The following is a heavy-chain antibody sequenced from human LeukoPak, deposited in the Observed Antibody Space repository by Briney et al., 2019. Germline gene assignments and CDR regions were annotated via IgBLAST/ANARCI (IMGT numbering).Heavy chain of an antibody. Sequence: GESLKISCKGSGHAFTSYWISWVRQMPGKGLEWMGRIDPSDSDTNYSPSFQGHVTISADKSISTAYLQWISLKASDTAMYYCARHFVGATPDFDYWGQGTLVTVSS. V-gene: IGHV5-10-1*01. CDR3: ARHFVGATPDFDY. CDR2: IDPSDSDT. D-gene: IGHD1-26*01. J-gene: IGHJ4*02. CDR1: GHAFTSYW.